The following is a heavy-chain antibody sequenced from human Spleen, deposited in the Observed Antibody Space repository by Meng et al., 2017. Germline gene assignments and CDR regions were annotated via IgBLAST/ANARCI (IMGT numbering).Heavy chain of an antibody. V-gene: IGHV3-23*01. CDR1: GFTFSSFW. D-gene: IGHD3-10*01. Sequence: GESLKISCAASGFTFSSFWMHWVRQAPGKGLVWVSAISGSGGSTYYADSVKGRFTISRDNSKNTLYLQMNSLRAEDTAVYYCAKRPMVRGDLYYFDYWGQGTLVTVSS. CDR3: AKRPMVRGDLYYFDY. CDR2: ISGSGGST. J-gene: IGHJ4*02.